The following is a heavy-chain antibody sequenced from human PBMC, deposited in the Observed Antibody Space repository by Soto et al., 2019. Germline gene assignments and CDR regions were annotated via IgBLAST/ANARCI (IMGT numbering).Heavy chain of an antibody. CDR1: GFTFSSYS. CDR3: ARDPGVRGGGWFDP. Sequence: EVQLVESGGGLVKPGGSLRLSCAASGFTFSSYSMNWVRQAPGKGLEWVSSISSSSSYIYYADSVKGRFTISRDNAKNSLYLQMNSLRAEDTVVYYCARDPGVRGGGWFDPWGQGTLVTVSS. J-gene: IGHJ5*02. V-gene: IGHV3-21*01. D-gene: IGHD3-10*01. CDR2: ISSSSSYI.